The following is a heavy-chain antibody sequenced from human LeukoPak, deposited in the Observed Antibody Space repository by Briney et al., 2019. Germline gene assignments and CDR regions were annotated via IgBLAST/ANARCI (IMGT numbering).Heavy chain of an antibody. Sequence: VKVSCKASGGTFSSYAISWVRQAPGQGLEWMGGIIPIFGTANYAQKFQGRVTITADESTSTAYMELSSLKTEDTAVYYCTTAALYSGSYDGEMGFDYWGQGTLVTVSS. CDR1: GGTFSSYA. V-gene: IGHV1-69*01. D-gene: IGHD1-26*01. CDR3: TTAALYSGSYDGEMGFDY. CDR2: IIPIFGTA. J-gene: IGHJ4*02.